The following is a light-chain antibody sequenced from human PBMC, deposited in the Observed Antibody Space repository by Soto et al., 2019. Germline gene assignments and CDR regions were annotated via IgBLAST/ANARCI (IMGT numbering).Light chain of an antibody. J-gene: IGLJ2*01. V-gene: IGLV2-14*01. Sequence: QSALTQPASVSGSPGQSITISCTGTSSDVGGYNFVSWYQQHPGKAPKLMIYEVSNRPSGVSNRFSGSKSGNTASLTISALQPEDEADYYCSSSASGSTLSVIFGGGTKVTVL. CDR3: SSSASGSTLSVI. CDR1: SSDVGGYNF. CDR2: EVS.